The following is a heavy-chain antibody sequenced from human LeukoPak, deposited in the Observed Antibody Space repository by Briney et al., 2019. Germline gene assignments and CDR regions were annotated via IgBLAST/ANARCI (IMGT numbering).Heavy chain of an antibody. CDR2: IYNTGST. Sequence: SETLSLTCTVSGGSISSYYWSWIRQPPGKGLEWIGSIYNTGSTYYNPSLKSRVTMSIDTSKNQFSLKLSSVTAADTAVYYCARNTSAWSPLGETQSAPHCFDSWGQGTLVTVSS. D-gene: IGHD6-19*01. J-gene: IGHJ4*02. V-gene: IGHV4-59*04. CDR1: GGSISSYY. CDR3: ARNTSAWSPLGETQSAPHCFDS.